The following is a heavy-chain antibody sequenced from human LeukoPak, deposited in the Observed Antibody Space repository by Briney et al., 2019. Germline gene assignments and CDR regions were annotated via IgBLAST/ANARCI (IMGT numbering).Heavy chain of an antibody. CDR2: ISHSGPT. CDR1: GGSISRGGAA. CDR3: ARGGVVTPHDASAI. Sequence: SQTRSLTCAVSGGSISRGGAAWSWIRQPPWNGLEWIAYISHSGPTHYNPSLQRPVTLSVDRSKHQFPLKPSSVTAAHTAVYYCARGGVVTPHDASAIWGQGTTVTLSS. J-gene: IGHJ3*02. V-gene: IGHV4-30-2*01. D-gene: IGHD2-21*02.